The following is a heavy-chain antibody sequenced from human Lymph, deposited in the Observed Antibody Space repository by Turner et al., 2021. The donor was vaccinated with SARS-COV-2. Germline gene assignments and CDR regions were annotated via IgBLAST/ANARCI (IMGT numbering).Heavy chain of an antibody. CDR2: IYHSGST. J-gene: IGHJ3*02. CDR1: GASISTTYW. V-gene: IGHV4-4*02. Sequence: QLQESGPGLVKPSGTLSLTCAVSGASISTTYWWTWVRPSPGKGLEWIGEIYHSGSTNYNPSLQSRVTISVDKSRNQFSLRLSSVTAADTAVYYCAAGFDIWGQGTRVIISS. CDR3: AAGFDI.